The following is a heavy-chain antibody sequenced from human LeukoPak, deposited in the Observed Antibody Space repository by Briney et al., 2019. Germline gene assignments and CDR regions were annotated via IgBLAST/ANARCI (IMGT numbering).Heavy chain of an antibody. V-gene: IGHV4-39*07. CDR2: IYYSGST. Sequence: SETLSLTCTVSGGSISSSSYYWGWIRQPPGKGLEWIGSIYYSGSTYYNPSLKSRVTISVDTSKNQFSLKLSSVTAADTAVYYCARSRSVGVLRFLEWLLPFDYWGQGTLVTVSS. D-gene: IGHD3-3*01. J-gene: IGHJ4*02. CDR1: GGSISSSSYY. CDR3: ARSRSVGVLRFLEWLLPFDY.